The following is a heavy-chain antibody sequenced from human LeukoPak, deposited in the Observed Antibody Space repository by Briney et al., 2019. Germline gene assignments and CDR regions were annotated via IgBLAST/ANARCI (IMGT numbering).Heavy chain of an antibody. J-gene: IGHJ4*02. CDR3: ATKSVTRCFDY. CDR2: IKQDGSER. CDR1: GFTFSNYW. D-gene: IGHD4-11*01. Sequence: GGSLRLSCGASGFTFSNYWVSWVRQAPGKGLEWVANIKQDGSERYYADSVKGRFTISRDNAKNSLYLQMNSLRAEDTAVYFCATKSVTRCFDYWGQGNLVTVSS. V-gene: IGHV3-7*01.